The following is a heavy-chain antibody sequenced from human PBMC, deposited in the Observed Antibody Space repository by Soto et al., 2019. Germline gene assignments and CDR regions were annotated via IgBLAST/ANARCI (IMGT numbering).Heavy chain of an antibody. CDR3: AHKSWVGELSHGYPYGMDV. CDR2: IYWTDDK. V-gene: IGHV2-5*01. D-gene: IGHD3-10*01. CDR1: GFSLISSGVV. Sequence: YGPTLVNPTQTLTLTCTFSGFSLISSGVVVGWIRQPPGKALEWLALIYWTDDKRYTPSLKSRLTITKDTSKNQVVLTMTNMDPVDTATYYCAHKSWVGELSHGYPYGMDVPGQAPTVTVAS. J-gene: IGHJ6*02.